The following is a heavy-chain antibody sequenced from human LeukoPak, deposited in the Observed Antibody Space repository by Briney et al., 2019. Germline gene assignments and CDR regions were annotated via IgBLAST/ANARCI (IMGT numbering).Heavy chain of an antibody. CDR3: ARANEISSSSDY. CDR2: ISYDGSNK. J-gene: IGHJ4*02. V-gene: IGHV3-30-3*01. D-gene: IGHD6-13*01. Sequence: GGSLRLSCAASGFTFSSYAMHWVRQAPGKGLEWVAVISYDGSNKYYADSVKGRFTVSRDNSKNTLYLQMNSLRAEDTAVYYCARANEISSSSDYWGQGTLVTVSS. CDR1: GFTFSSYA.